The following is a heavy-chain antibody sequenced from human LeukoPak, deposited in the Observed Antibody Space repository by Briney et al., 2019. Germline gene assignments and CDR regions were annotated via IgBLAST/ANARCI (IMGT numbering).Heavy chain of an antibody. V-gene: IGHV4-34*01. J-gene: IGHJ4*02. Sequence: SETLSLTCAVYGGSFSGYYWSWIRQPPGKGLEWIGEINQSGSTNYNPSLKSRVTISVDTSKNQFSLKLSSVTAADTAVYYCARRGLYSSSWYGYWGQGTLVTVSS. CDR2: INQSGST. D-gene: IGHD6-13*01. CDR3: ARRGLYSSSWYGY. CDR1: GGSFSGYY.